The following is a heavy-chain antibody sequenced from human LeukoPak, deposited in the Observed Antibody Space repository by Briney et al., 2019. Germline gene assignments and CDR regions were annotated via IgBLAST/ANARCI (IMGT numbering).Heavy chain of an antibody. J-gene: IGHJ4*02. Sequence: GGSLRLSCAASGFTFSIFGMHWVRQAPGGGLEWVSAISGDGGATYYADAVKGRFAISRDNSKSTLYLQMNSLRAEDTAMYYCVKDFGRNLGGPGYWGRGTLVTVSS. CDR2: ISGDGGAT. CDR1: GFTFSIFG. V-gene: IGHV3-23*01. D-gene: IGHD3-10*01. CDR3: VKDFGRNLGGPGY.